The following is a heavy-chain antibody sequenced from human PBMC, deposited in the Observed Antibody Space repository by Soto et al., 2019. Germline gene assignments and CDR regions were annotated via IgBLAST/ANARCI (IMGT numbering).Heavy chain of an antibody. J-gene: IGHJ6*02. CDR1: GFTFDDDA. Sequence: EVQLVESGGGLVQPGRSLRLSCAASGFTFDDDAMHWVRQAPGKGLEWVSGISWNSGSIGYADSVKGRFTISRDNAKNSLYLPMNSLRAEDTALYYCAKGHRSITYYGMDVWGQGTTVTVSS. CDR3: AKGHRSITYYGMDV. D-gene: IGHD1-20*01. V-gene: IGHV3-9*01. CDR2: ISWNSGSI.